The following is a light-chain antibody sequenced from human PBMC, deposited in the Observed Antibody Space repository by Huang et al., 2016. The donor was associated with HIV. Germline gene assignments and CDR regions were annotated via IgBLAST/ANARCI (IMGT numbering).Light chain of an antibody. J-gene: IGKJ3*01. CDR1: KGIANY. CDR3: QKYHSAPFT. CDR2: AAS. V-gene: IGKV1-27*01. Sequence: DIQMTQSPSSLSVSVGDRVTITCRASKGIANYLAWYQQKHGKVPKLLIYAASIFQSGVPSRFSGSGSGTDFTLTISSLQPEDVATYYCQKYHSAPFTFGPGTKVDIK.